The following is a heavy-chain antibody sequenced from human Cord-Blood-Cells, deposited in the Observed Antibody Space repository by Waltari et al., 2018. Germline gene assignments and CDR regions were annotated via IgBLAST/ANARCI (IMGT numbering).Heavy chain of an antibody. J-gene: IGHJ6*02. CDR3: ARECGGDCYYYYYYGMDV. CDR2: INPIFGTA. V-gene: IGHV1-69*01. D-gene: IGHD2-21*02. Sequence: QVQLVQSGAEVKKPGSSVKVSCKASGGTFSSYAISWVRQAPGQGLEWMGAINPIFGTANYARKCQGRVTITADESTSTAYMELSSLRSEDTAVYYCARECGGDCYYYYYYGMDVWGQGTTVTVSS. CDR1: GGTFSSYA.